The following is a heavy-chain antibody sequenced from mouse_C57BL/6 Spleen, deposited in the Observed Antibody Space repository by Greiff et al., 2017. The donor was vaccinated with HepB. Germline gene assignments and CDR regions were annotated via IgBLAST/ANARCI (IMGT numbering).Heavy chain of an antibody. Sequence: VQLQQPGAELVKPGASVKLSCKASGYTFTSYWMHWVKQRPGQGLEWIGMIHPNSGSTNYNEKFKSKATLTVDKSSSTAYMQLSSLTSEDSAVYYCARSALTTVAHFDYWGQGTTLTVSS. J-gene: IGHJ2*01. CDR3: ARSALTTVAHFDY. CDR1: GYTFTSYW. D-gene: IGHD1-1*01. V-gene: IGHV1-64*01. CDR2: IHPNSGST.